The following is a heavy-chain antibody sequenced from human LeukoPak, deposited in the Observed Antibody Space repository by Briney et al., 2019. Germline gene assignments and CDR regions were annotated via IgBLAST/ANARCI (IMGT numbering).Heavy chain of an antibody. D-gene: IGHD5-18*01. CDR1: GFTFSSYA. CDR3: ARGLWPRSYYYYGMDV. CDR2: ISYDGSNK. J-gene: IGHJ6*02. Sequence: QTGGSLRLSCAASGFTFSSYAMHWVRQAPGKGLEWVAVISYDGSNKYYADSVKGRFTISRDNSKNTLYLQMNSLRAEDTAVYYCARGLWPRSYYYYGMDVWGQGTMVTVSS. V-gene: IGHV3-30-3*01.